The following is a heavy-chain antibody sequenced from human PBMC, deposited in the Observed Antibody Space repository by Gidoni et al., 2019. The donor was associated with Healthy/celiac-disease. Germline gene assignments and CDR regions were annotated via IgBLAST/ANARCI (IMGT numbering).Heavy chain of an antibody. Sequence: QVQLQESGPGLVKPSQTLSLTCPFSGGSISSGGYYWSWIRQHPGKGLEWIGYIYYSGSTYYNPSLKSRVTISVDTSKNQFSLKLSSVTAADTAVYYCARGKEDYTGWLAPWGQGTLVTVSS. CDR2: IYYSGST. V-gene: IGHV4-31*03. J-gene: IGHJ5*02. CDR1: GGSISSGGYY. CDR3: ARGKEDYTGWLAP. D-gene: IGHD4-4*01.